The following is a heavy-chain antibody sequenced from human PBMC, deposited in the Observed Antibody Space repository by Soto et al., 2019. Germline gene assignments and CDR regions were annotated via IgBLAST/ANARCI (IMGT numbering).Heavy chain of an antibody. V-gene: IGHV3-21*01. CDR1: GFTFSSYA. D-gene: IGHD4-17*01. CDR2: ISSSSSYI. J-gene: IGHJ4*02. CDR3: ARDGPNYGVPFDY. Sequence: GGSLRLSCAASGFTFSSYAMSWVRQAPGKGLEWVSAISSSSSYIYYADSVKGRFTISRDNAKNSLYLQMNSLRAEDTAVYYCARDGPNYGVPFDYWGQGTLVTVSS.